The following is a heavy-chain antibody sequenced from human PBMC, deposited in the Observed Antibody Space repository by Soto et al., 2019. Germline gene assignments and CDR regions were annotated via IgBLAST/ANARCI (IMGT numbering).Heavy chain of an antibody. V-gene: IGHV3-21*01. CDR1: GFTFSSYS. J-gene: IGHJ6*02. CDR2: ISSSSSYI. CDR3: ARELVTTRRSVYYGMDV. Sequence: GGSLRLSCAASGFTFSSYSMNWVRQAPGKGLEWVSSISSSSSYIYYADSVKGRFTISRDNAKNSLYLQMNSLRAEDTAVYYFARELVTTRRSVYYGMDVWGQGTTVTVSS. D-gene: IGHD4-17*01.